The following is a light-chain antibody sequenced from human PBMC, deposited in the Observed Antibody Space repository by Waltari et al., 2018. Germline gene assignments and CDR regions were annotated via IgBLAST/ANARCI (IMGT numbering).Light chain of an antibody. CDR1: KLGDKN. V-gene: IGLV3-1*01. Sequence: ELAQPPSVSVSPGQTASITCSGNKLGDKNICWYQQKPGRSPVLVIFQDDKRPSGIPERFSGSNSENTATLIISATQAMDEADYYCQAWDRSAGVFGGGTKLTVL. CDR3: QAWDRSAGV. J-gene: IGLJ2*01. CDR2: QDD.